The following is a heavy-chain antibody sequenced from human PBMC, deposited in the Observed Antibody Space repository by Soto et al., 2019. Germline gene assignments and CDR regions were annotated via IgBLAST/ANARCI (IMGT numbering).Heavy chain of an antibody. Sequence: PGGSLRLSCAAFGFTFSSYAMSWVRQAPGKGLEWVSAISGSGGSTYYADSVKGRFTISRDNSKNTLYLQMNSLRAEDTAVYYCAKESGPTYYDFWSGYYIGYFDYWGQGTLVTVSS. J-gene: IGHJ4*02. D-gene: IGHD3-3*01. CDR3: AKESGPTYYDFWSGYYIGYFDY. V-gene: IGHV3-23*01. CDR2: ISGSGGST. CDR1: GFTFSSYA.